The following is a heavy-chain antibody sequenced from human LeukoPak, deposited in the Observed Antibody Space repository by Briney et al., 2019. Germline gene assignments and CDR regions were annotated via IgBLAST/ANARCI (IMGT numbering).Heavy chain of an antibody. CDR1: GFSLRTSGMR. J-gene: IGHJ4*02. D-gene: IGHD1-14*01. CDR3: ARMTDGTYFDY. Sequence: SGPALVKPTQPLTLTCTFSGFSLRTSGMRVSWIRQPPGKALEWLARIDWDDDKFYSTSLKTSLTISKDTSKNQVVLTMSNMDPVDTATYYCARMTDGTYFDYWGQGTLVTVSS. CDR2: IDWDDDK. V-gene: IGHV2-70*04.